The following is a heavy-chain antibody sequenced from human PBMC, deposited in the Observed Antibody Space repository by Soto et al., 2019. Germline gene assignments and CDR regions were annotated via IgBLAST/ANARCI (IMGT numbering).Heavy chain of an antibody. CDR3: AKDLIVPGPLAGMDA. V-gene: IGHV3-23*01. Sequence: EVQLLESGGGLVQPGGSLRLYCAASGFTFSNYAMSWVRQAPGKGLEWVSGISSTGGSTDYADSVKGRFEVSRDDSANTLSLQMNNLRVEDTAVYYCAKDLIVPGPLAGMDAWGQGTTVSVSS. D-gene: IGHD1-26*01. CDR1: GFTFSNYA. J-gene: IGHJ6*02. CDR2: ISSTGGST.